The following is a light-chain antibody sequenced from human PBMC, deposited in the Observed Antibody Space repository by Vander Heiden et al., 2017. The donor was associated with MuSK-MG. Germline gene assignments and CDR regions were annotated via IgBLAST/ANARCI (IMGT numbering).Light chain of an antibody. CDR1: ALPKKY. J-gene: IGLJ2*01. CDR3: LSTDSSDIYVV. V-gene: IGLV3-16*01. CDR2: KDN. Sequence: SYELTQPPSVSVSLGQMARITCSGEALPKKYAYWYQQKPGQFPVLVIYKDNERPSGIPERFSGSSSGTIVTLTISGVQAEDEADYYCLSTDSSDIYVVFGGGTKLTVL.